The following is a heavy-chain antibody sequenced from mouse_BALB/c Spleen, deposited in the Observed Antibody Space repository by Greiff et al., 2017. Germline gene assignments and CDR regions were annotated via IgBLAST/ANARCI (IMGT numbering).Heavy chain of an antibody. D-gene: IGHD3-1*01. CDR1: GFTFSDYY. V-gene: IGHV5-4*02. J-gene: IGHJ3*01. CDR3: ARGGLGLPFAY. Sequence: EVQRVESGGGLVKPGGSLKLSCAASGFTFSDYYMYWVRQTPEKRLEWVATISDGGSYTYYPDSVKGRFTISRDNAKNNLYLQMSSLKSEDTAMYYCARGGLGLPFAYWGQGTLVTVSA. CDR2: ISDGGSYT.